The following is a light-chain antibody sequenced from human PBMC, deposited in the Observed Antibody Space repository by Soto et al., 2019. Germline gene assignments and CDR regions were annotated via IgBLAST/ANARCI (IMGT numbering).Light chain of an antibody. CDR2: DAS. CDR1: QGISSD. CDR3: QQLNAYPIT. J-gene: IGKJ5*01. V-gene: IGKV1-9*01. Sequence: IQLTQSPSSLSASVGDRVTITCRASQGISSDLAWYQQKPGKAPKLLIYDASTLQSGVQSRFSGSGSGTDYTLTISSLQPEDFATYYCQQLNAYPITFGQGTRLEIK.